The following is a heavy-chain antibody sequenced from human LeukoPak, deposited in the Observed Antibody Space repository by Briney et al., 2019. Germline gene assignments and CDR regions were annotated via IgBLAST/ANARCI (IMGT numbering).Heavy chain of an antibody. CDR1: GGTFSSYA. V-gene: IGHV1-69*04. CDR3: ARDEVDYYGSGSYEDYYYYGMDV. CDR2: IIPILGIA. J-gene: IGHJ6*02. Sequence: SVKVSCKAPGGTFSSYAISWVRQAPGQGLEWMGRIIPILGIANYAQKFQGRVTITADKSTSTAYMELSSLRSEDTAVYYCARDEVDYYGSGSYEDYYYYGMDVWGQGTTVTVSS. D-gene: IGHD3-10*01.